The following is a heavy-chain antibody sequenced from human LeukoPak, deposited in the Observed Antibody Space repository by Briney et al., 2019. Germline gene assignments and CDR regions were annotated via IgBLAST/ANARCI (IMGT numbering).Heavy chain of an antibody. Sequence: PSETLSLTCTVSGGSISSYYWSWIRQPPGKGLEWIGYIYHSGSTNYNPSLKSRVTISVDTSKNQFSLKLSSVTAADTAVYYCARAVPPARGAFDIWGQGTMVTVSS. J-gene: IGHJ3*02. CDR2: IYHSGST. V-gene: IGHV4-59*01. CDR3: ARAVPPARGAFDI. CDR1: GGSISSYY. D-gene: IGHD3-10*01.